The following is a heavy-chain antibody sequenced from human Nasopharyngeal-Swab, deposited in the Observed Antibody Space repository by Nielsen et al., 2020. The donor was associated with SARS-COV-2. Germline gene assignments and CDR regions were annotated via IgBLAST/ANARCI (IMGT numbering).Heavy chain of an antibody. V-gene: IGHV4-34*01. CDR3: ARGFHIRYCSSTSCLYYYYYGMDV. CDR1: GGSFSGYY. D-gene: IGHD2-2*01. J-gene: IGHJ6*02. Sequence: SETLSLTCAVSGGSFSGYYWSWIRQPPGKGLEWIGEINHSGSTNYNPSLKSRVTISVDTSKNQFSLKLSSVTAADTAVYYCARGFHIRYCSSTSCLYYYYYGMDVWGQGTTVTVSS. CDR2: INHSGST.